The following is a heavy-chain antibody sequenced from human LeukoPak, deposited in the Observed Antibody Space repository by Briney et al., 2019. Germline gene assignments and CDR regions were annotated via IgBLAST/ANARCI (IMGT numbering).Heavy chain of an antibody. J-gene: IGHJ5*01. V-gene: IGHV1-2*06. D-gene: IGHD6-13*01. Sequence: ASVKVSCKASGYTFTGHYMHWVRQAPGQGLEWMGRINPNSGGTNYAQKFQGGVTMTRDTSISTAYMELTRLRYDDTAMYYCAREVGYSSSWYGRFDPWGQGTLVTVSS. CDR1: GYTFTGHY. CDR3: AREVGYSSSWYGRFDP. CDR2: INPNSGGT.